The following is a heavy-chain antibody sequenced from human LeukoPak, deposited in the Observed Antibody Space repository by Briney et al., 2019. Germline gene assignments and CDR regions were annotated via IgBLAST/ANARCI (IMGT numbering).Heavy chain of an antibody. CDR1: GGSISSYY. J-gene: IGHJ4*02. Sequence: PSETPSFTCTVSGGSISSYYWSWIRQPPGKGLEWIGYIYYSGSTNYNPSLKSRVTISVDTSKNQFSLKLCSVTAADTAVYYCAGGVDTVHYWGQGTLVTVSS. CDR3: AGGVDTVHY. CDR2: IYYSGST. D-gene: IGHD5-18*01. V-gene: IGHV4-59*01.